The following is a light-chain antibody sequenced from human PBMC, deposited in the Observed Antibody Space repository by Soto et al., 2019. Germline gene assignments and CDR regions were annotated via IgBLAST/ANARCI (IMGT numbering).Light chain of an antibody. CDR3: QQLNSYPRT. Sequence: DIPLTQSPSFLSASVGDRVTITCRASQGISSYLAWYQQKPGKAPKLLIYAASTLQSGVPSRFSGSGSGTEFTLTISSLQPEDFATYYCQQLNSYPRTFGQETKLEIK. V-gene: IGKV1-9*01. CDR2: AAS. J-gene: IGKJ2*01. CDR1: QGISSY.